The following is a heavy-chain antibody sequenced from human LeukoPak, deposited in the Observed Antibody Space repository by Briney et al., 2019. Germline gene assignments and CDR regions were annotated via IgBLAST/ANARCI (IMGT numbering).Heavy chain of an antibody. D-gene: IGHD6-13*01. V-gene: IGHV1-2*02. J-gene: IGHJ4*02. CDR2: LNSKNGDT. CDR1: GYTFTAYY. Sequence: GASVKVSCKTSGYTFTAYYIHWVRQAPGQGLQWMGWLNSKNGDTTYAQKFQGRVTMTRDTSISTAYMELSRLTSDDTAVYYCARAGIAAAILTWGQGTLVTVSS. CDR3: ARAGIAAAILT.